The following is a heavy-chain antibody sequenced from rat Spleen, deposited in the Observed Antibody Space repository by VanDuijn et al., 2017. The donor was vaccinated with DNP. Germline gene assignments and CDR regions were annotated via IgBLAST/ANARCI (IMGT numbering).Heavy chain of an antibody. CDR2: IWGDGNT. Sequence: QVQLKESGPVLVQASETLSLTCTVSGFSLTNYGVIWVRQSPGKGLEWMGIIWGDGNTDYNSALKSRLSINRDTSKSQVVLKMNRLQTDDTAIYYCTRESWGYVMDAWGQGASVTVSS. J-gene: IGHJ4*01. CDR1: GFSLTNYG. V-gene: IGHV2S75*01. CDR3: TRESWGYVMDA. D-gene: IGHD1-7*01.